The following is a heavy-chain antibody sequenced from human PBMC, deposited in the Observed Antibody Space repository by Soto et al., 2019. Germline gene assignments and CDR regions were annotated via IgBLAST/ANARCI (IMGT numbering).Heavy chain of an antibody. V-gene: IGHV3-64D*06. CDR3: VKVSTFYDILTGYYSTNFFDY. Sequence: PGGSLRLSCSASGFTFSEYSMHWVRQAPGKGLQYVSTISSDGDITYYADSVKGRFTISRDNSKNTLYLQMNSLRPEDTAVYYCVKVSTFYDILTGYYSTNFFDYWGQGTLVTVSS. CDR1: GFTFSEYS. CDR2: ISSDGDIT. J-gene: IGHJ4*02. D-gene: IGHD3-9*01.